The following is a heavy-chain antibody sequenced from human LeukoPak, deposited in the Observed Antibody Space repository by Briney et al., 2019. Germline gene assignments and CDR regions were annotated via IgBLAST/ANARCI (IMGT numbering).Heavy chain of an antibody. D-gene: IGHD6-19*01. CDR1: AGSITSFY. CDR2: IFYTGST. J-gene: IGHJ3*02. V-gene: IGHV4-59*01. CDR3: ARRTSNGWPSENAFDI. Sequence: SETLSLTCSVSAGSITSFYWSWIRQPPGKGIEWNGYIFYTGSTNYNPSLKSRVTISLDKSKNQFFLKLSSVTAADTAMYYCARRTSNGWPSENAFDIWGQGTMVTVSS.